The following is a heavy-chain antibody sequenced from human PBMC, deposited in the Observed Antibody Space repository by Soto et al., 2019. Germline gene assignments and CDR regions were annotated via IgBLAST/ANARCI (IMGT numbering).Heavy chain of an antibody. CDR1: GFTFSIYA. D-gene: IGHD3-10*01. V-gene: IGHV3-23*01. CDR2: ISGSGTSS. J-gene: IGHJ6*02. CDR3: ARGGWGLGGGLDYYYYGMDV. Sequence: PGGSLRLSCAASGFTFSIYAMSWVRQAPGKGLEWVTSISGSGTSSYYADSVKGRFTFSRDNSRNTLNLQMNSLRAEDTALYYCARGGWGLGGGLDYYYYGMDVWGQGTTVTVSS.